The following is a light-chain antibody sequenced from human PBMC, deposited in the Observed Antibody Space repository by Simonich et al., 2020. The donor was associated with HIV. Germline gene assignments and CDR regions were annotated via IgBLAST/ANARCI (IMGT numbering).Light chain of an antibody. V-gene: IGKV3-15*01. CDR2: GAS. CDR3: QQYDNWPLT. CDR1: QSVSSN. J-gene: IGKJ4*01. Sequence: EIVMTQSPATLSVSPGERATLSCRASQSVSSNLAWYQQKPGQAPRLLIYGASTRATGIPVRCSGRGSGTEFTLTISSLQSEDFAVYFCQQYDNWPLTFGGGTKVEIK.